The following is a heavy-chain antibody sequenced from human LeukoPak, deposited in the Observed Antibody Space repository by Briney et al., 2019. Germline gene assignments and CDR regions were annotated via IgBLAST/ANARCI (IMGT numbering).Heavy chain of an antibody. D-gene: IGHD2-15*01. Sequence: SETLSLTCTVSGGSISSYYWSWIRQPPGKGLEWIGYIYYSGSTNYNPSLKSRVTISVDTSKNQFSLKLSSVTAADTAVYYCARDPKGYCSGGSCYGMVEDYWGQGTLVTVSS. CDR1: GGSISSYY. V-gene: IGHV4-59*01. CDR3: ARDPKGYCSGGSCYGMVEDY. CDR2: IYYSGST. J-gene: IGHJ4*02.